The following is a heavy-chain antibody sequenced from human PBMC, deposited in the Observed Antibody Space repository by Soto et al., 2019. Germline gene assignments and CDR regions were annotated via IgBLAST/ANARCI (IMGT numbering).Heavy chain of an antibody. J-gene: IGHJ5*02. CDR1: GYSFTTFW. V-gene: IGHV5-10-1*01. D-gene: IGHD3-22*01. CDR2: IDPVDSNI. Sequence: PGGSLEISCNVSGYSFTTFWIVWVRQTPGKGLEWMGKIDPVDSNIKYGPSFQGRITLSVDKSISTAYLHLASLEAADTAIYFCARGLYYYDYSSSKRWFDPWGQGTLVTVSS. CDR3: ARGLYYYDYSSSKRWFDP.